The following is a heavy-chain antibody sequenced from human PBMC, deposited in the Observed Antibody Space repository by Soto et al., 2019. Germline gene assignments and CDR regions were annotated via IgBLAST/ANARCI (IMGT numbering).Heavy chain of an antibody. D-gene: IGHD3-22*01. CDR2: IIPIFGTA. Sequence: SVKVSCKASGGTFSSYAISWVRQAPGQGLEWMGGIIPIFGTANYAQKFQGRVTITADESTSTSYMELSSLRSEDTAVYYCASRYYYDSSGYRSLPYYYGMDVWGQGTTVTVSS. J-gene: IGHJ6*02. CDR3: ASRYYYDSSGYRSLPYYYGMDV. CDR1: GGTFSSYA. V-gene: IGHV1-69*13.